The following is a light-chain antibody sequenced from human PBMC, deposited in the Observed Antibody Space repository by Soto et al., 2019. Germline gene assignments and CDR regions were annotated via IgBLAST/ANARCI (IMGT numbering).Light chain of an antibody. CDR3: QQYGDSIT. J-gene: IGKJ4*01. Sequence: VLTQSPGSLSLSPGERATVSCRASQTVTSSYLAWYQQRPCQAPQLLIYDAVKRATGIPDRFSVSESGRDYTLTISRLDPEDSAVYYCQQYGDSITFGGGTKVEIK. CDR1: QTVTSSY. CDR2: DAV. V-gene: IGKV3-20*01.